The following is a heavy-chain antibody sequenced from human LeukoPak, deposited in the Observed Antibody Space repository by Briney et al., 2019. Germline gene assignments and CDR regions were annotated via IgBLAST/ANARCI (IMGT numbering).Heavy chain of an antibody. Sequence: GGSLRLSCAASGFTFDDYTMHWVRQPPGKGLEWVSLISWDGGSTYYADSVKGRFTISRDNSKNSLYLQMNSLRTEDTALYYCARAIVVVTARMSGFDYWGQGTLVTVSS. D-gene: IGHD2-21*02. V-gene: IGHV3-43*01. CDR1: GFTFDDYT. CDR2: ISWDGGST. CDR3: ARAIVVVTARMSGFDY. J-gene: IGHJ4*02.